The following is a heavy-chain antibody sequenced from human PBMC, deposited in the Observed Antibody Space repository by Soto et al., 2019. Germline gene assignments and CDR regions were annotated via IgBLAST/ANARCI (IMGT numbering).Heavy chain of an antibody. V-gene: IGHV4-31*03. D-gene: IGHD6-19*01. Sequence: SETLSLTCFVSGYSITAGGYYWSWIRHHPGKGLEWIGSFYSSGSIIYNPSLRSRVSISGDTSSNQFSMSLTSVTAADTARYYCARMYSSGSGWFHPWGQGTLVTSPQ. CDR3: ARMYSSGSGWFHP. CDR1: GYSITAGGYY. J-gene: IGHJ5*02. CDR2: FYSSGSI.